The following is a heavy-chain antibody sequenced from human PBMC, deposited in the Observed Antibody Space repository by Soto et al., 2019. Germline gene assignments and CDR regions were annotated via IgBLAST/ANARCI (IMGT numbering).Heavy chain of an antibody. CDR1: GYSISLGYY. J-gene: IGHJ5*02. CDR3: ARGQRFSDWFDP. D-gene: IGHD3-3*01. V-gene: IGHV4-4*07. Sequence: PSETLFLTCAVSGYSISLGYYWTWIRQSDGEGLEWIGRIYSSGSTNYNPSLKSRVTISLDTSMNYFSLRLSSVTAADTAVYYCARGQRFSDWFDPWGQGTLVTVSS. CDR2: IYSSGST.